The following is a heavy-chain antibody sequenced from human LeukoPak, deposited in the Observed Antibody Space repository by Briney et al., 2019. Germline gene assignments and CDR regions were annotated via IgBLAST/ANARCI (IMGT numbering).Heavy chain of an antibody. CDR2: INPNSGGT. D-gene: IGHD6-19*01. CDR1: GFSLTGYY. J-gene: IGHJ4*02. CDR3: ARDDIAVAGPGDY. Sequence: ASVKVSCKASGFSLTGYYMHWVRQAPGQGLEWMGWINPNSGGTNYAQKFQGRVTMTRDTSISTAYMELSRLRSDDTAVYYCARDDIAVAGPGDYWGQGTLVTVSS. V-gene: IGHV1-2*02.